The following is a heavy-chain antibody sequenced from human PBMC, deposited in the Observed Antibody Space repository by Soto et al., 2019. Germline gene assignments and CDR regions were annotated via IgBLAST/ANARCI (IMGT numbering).Heavy chain of an antibody. V-gene: IGHV3-64D*06. J-gene: IGHJ4*02. CDR2: ISSNGGST. D-gene: IGHD3-3*01. CDR3: VKGRYYDFWSGYLDY. CDR1: GFTFSSYA. Sequence: GGSLRLSCSASGFTFSSYAMHWVRQAPGKGLEYVSAISSNGGSTYYADSVKGRFTISRDNSKNTLYLQMSSLRAEDTAVYYCVKGRYYDFWSGYLDYWGQGTLVTVSS.